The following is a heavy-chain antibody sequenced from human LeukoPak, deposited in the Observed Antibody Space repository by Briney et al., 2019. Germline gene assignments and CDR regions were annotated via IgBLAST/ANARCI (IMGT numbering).Heavy chain of an antibody. CDR1: GYTFTSYD. CDR3: ARGGPAPHRITLIVVASSTDAFDI. CDR2: ISAYNGDT. V-gene: IGHV1-18*01. J-gene: IGHJ3*02. D-gene: IGHD3-22*01. Sequence: ASVKVSCKASGYTFTSYDISWVRQAPGQGLEWMGWISAYNGDTNYAQKLQGRVTMTTDTSTSTAYMELRSLRSDDTAVYYCARGGPAPHRITLIVVASSTDAFDIWGQGTMVTVSS.